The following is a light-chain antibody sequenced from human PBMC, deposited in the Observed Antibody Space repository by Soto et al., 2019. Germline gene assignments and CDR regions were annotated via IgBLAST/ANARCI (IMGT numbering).Light chain of an antibody. V-gene: IGKV3D-20*02. CDR1: QSVSSSY. CDR2: DAS. CDR3: QQRSNWPPIIT. Sequence: EIVLTQSPGTLSLSPGERATLSCRASQSVSSSYLAWYQQKPGQPPRLLIYDASTRATGIPARFSGSGSGTDFTLTISSLEPEDFGVYYCQQRSNWPPIITFGPGTKVDL. J-gene: IGKJ3*01.